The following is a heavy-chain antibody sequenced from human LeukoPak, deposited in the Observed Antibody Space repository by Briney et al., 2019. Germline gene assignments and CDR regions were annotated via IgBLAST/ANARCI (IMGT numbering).Heavy chain of an antibody. Sequence: SETLSLTCTVSGGSISSYYWSWIRQPPGKGLGWIGYIYYSGSTNYNPSLRSRVTISVDTSKNQFSLNLSSVTAADTAVYYCVRSSQWPDTLFDYWGQGTLVTVSS. CDR3: VRSSQWPDTLFDY. CDR2: IYYSGST. V-gene: IGHV4-59*01. CDR1: GGSISSYY. J-gene: IGHJ4*02. D-gene: IGHD6-19*01.